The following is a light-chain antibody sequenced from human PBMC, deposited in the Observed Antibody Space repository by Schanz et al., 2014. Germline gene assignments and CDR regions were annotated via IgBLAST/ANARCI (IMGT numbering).Light chain of an antibody. V-gene: IGKV1-39*01. CDR3: QQSYRTPPT. Sequence: DIQMTQSPSSLSASVGARVTITCRASQSITTYLNWYQQKPGKAPKLLIYAASSLQSGVPSRFSGSGSGTDFTLTISSLQPEDFATYYCQQSYRTPPTFGQRTKVEIK. CDR1: QSITTY. J-gene: IGKJ1*01. CDR2: AAS.